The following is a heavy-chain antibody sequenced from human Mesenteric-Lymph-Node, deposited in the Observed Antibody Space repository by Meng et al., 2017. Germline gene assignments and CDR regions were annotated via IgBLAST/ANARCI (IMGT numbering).Heavy chain of an antibody. CDR2: TNHSGSTNYNT. Sequence: SETLSLTCAVYGGSFSAYYWTCIRQPPGNGLEWIGETNHSGSTNYNTNYNPSLKSRVTISVDTSKNQFSLKLSSVTAADTAVYYCARVFHFWSGYYNVQNYFDYWGQGTLVTVSS. V-gene: IGHV4-34*01. CDR3: ARVFHFWSGYYNVQNYFDY. D-gene: IGHD3-3*02. CDR1: GGSFSAYY. J-gene: IGHJ4*02.